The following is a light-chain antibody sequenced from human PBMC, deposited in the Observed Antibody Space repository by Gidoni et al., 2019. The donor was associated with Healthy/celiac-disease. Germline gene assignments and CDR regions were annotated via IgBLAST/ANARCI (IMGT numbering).Light chain of an antibody. CDR1: QGISSW. V-gene: IGKV1-12*01. CDR3: QQANSFPALT. Sequence: DIQMTQSASSVSASVGDRVTNTCRASQGISSWLAWYPQKPGKAPKLLIYAASSLQSGVPSRFSGSGSGTDFTLTICSLQPEDFATYYCQQANSFPALTFGGGTKVEIK. CDR2: AAS. J-gene: IGKJ4*01.